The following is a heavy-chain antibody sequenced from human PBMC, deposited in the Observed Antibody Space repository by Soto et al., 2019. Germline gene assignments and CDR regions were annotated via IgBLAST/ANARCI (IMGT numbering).Heavy chain of an antibody. CDR2: IYYSGST. CDR1: GGSISSYY. J-gene: IGHJ3*02. Sequence: SETLSLTCTVSGGSISSYYWSWIRQPPGKGLEWIGYIYYSGSTNYNPSLKSRVTISVDTSKNQFSLKLSSVTAADTAVYYCARDRKGDVQAFDIWGQGTMVTVSS. CDR3: ARDRKGDVQAFDI. D-gene: IGHD2-21*02. V-gene: IGHV4-59*01.